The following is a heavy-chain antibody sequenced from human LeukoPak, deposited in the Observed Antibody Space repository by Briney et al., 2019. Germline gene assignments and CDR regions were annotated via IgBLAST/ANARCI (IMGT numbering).Heavy chain of an antibody. CDR1: GFIFSNAW. D-gene: IGHD2-2*01. Sequence: GGSLRLSCAGSGFIFSNAWMTWVRQVPGKGLEWVGRIRSKNDGGTTDYAAPVKGRFTISRDDSKNMMYLQMNSLKTEDTALYYCTTGDCPSTSCYPFDYWGQGTLVTVSS. V-gene: IGHV3-15*01. CDR3: TTGDCPSTSCYPFDY. CDR2: IRSKNDGGTT. J-gene: IGHJ4*02.